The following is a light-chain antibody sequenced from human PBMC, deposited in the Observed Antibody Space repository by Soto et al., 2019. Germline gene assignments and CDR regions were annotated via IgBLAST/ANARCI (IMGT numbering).Light chain of an antibody. CDR1: QSLLHRNGNTF. V-gene: IGKV2-28*01. CDR2: LGS. CDR3: MQALQTPYT. Sequence: DIVMTQSPLYLPVSPGEPASISCRSSQSLLHRNGNTFFDWYLQKPGQSPQLLIYLGSNRASGVPDRVSGSESGTDFTLKISRVEAEDVGVYYCMQALQTPYTFGQGTKLEIK. J-gene: IGKJ2*01.